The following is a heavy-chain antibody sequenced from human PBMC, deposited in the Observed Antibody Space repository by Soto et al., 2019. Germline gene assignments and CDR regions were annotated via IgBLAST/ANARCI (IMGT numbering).Heavy chain of an antibody. Sequence: EVQLVESGGGLVQPGESLRLSCAASGFTFSNYWMHWVRQAPGKGLVWVSRIDSDGSRITYADFVKGRFTISRDNAKNTVYLHMNSLTAEDTAVXYCXXXSLVVAVATREDFWGQGTLVTVSS. J-gene: IGHJ4*02. CDR3: XXXSLVVAVATREDF. V-gene: IGHV3-74*01. D-gene: IGHD2-15*01. CDR2: IDSDGSRI. CDR1: GFTFSNYW.